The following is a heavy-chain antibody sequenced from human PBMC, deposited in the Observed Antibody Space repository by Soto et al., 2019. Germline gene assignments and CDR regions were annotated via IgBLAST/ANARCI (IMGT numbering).Heavy chain of an antibody. CDR1: GYTFRLYY. D-gene: IGHD3-22*01. CDR3: AREFDDSGGYLLY. Sequence: QVQMVQSGAEVKKPGASVKVSCKASGYTFRLYYIHWVRQAPGQGLEWMGIIDPSDGRTTYAQKFQGSLTMTRDTSTSTVYLELRSLRSEDTAVYYCAREFDDSGGYLLYWGHGTLVTVSS. J-gene: IGHJ4*01. CDR2: IDPSDGRT. V-gene: IGHV1-46*01.